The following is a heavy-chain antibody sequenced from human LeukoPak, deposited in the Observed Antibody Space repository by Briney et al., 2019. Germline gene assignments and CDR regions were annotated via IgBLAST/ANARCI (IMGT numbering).Heavy chain of an antibody. CDR2: ISSSGSYI. J-gene: IGHJ4*02. CDR1: GFTFSSYS. Sequence: GGSLRLSCAASGFTFSSYSMNWVRQAPGKGLEWVSSISSSGSYIYYADSVKGRFTISRDNAKNSLYLQMNSLRDEDTAVYYCARDRSSSAAPSLSYWGQGTLVTVSS. D-gene: IGHD6-13*01. V-gene: IGHV3-48*02. CDR3: ARDRSSSAAPSLSY.